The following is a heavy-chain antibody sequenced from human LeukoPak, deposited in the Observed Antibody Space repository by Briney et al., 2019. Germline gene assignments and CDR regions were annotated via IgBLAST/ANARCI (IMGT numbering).Heavy chain of an antibody. J-gene: IGHJ4*02. CDR1: GGSISSGDYY. V-gene: IGHV4-30-4*01. CDR3: ARFYPAYYFDY. Sequence: SETLSLTCTVSGGSISSGDYYWSWIRQPPGKGLEWIGYIFYTGSTYYNPSLKSRVTISVDTSKNQFSLKLSSVTAADTAVYYCARFYPAYYFDYWGQGTLVTVSS. D-gene: IGHD2-2*01. CDR2: IFYTGST.